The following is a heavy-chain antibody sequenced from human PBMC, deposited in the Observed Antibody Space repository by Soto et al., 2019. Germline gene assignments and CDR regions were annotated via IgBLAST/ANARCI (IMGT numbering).Heavy chain of an antibody. CDR2: IIPIFGTA. Sequence: QVQLVQSGAEVKKPGSSVKVSCKASGGTFSSYAISWVRQAPGQGLEWMGGIIPIFGTANYAQKFQGRVTSTADTSTSNAYMELSSLRSEDTAVYYCARVGCSSTSCDKNYYYGMDVWGQGTTVTVSS. CDR3: ARVGCSSTSCDKNYYYGMDV. J-gene: IGHJ6*02. CDR1: GGTFSSYA. V-gene: IGHV1-69*06. D-gene: IGHD2-2*01.